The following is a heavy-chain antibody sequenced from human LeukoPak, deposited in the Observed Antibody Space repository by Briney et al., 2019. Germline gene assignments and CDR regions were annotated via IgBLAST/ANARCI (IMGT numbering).Heavy chain of an antibody. J-gene: IGHJ6*02. CDR2: IYSSGST. V-gene: IGHV3-53*01. CDR3: ANDDYGDYGMDV. Sequence: GGSLRLSCAASGFTVSSNYMSWVRQAPGKGLEWVSVIYSSGSTYYADSVKGRFTISRDNSKNTLYLQMNSLRAEDTAVYYCANDDYGDYGMDVWGQGTTVTVSS. D-gene: IGHD4-17*01. CDR1: GFTVSSNY.